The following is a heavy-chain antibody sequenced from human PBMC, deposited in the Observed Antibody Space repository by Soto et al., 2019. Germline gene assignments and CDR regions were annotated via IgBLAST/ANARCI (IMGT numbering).Heavy chain of an antibody. CDR1: GFPFSVYA. V-gene: IGHV3-30*14. CDR3: AREVTVAEETYFDP. CDR2: ISYDGNSE. J-gene: IGHJ5*02. D-gene: IGHD6-19*01. Sequence: QVQLEESGGGVVQPGRSLRLSCAASGFPFSVYAMHWVRQAPGKGLEWVAVISYDGNSEYCADSVKGRFTISRDNSKDTLFLQMSSLRTEDTALYYCAREVTVAEETYFDPWGQGTLVTVSS.